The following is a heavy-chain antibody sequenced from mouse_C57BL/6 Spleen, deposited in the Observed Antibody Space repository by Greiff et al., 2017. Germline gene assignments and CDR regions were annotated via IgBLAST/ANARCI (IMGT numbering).Heavy chain of an antibody. J-gene: IGHJ1*03. Sequence: QVQLQQSGPGILQSSQTLSLTCSFSGFSLSTSGMGVSWIRQPSGKGLEWLAHIYWDDDKRYNPSLKSRLTISKDTSRNQVFLKITSVDTADTATYYCARRGDYGSPHWYFDVWGTGTTVTVSS. CDR1: GFSLSTSGMG. CDR2: IYWDDDK. CDR3: ARRGDYGSPHWYFDV. V-gene: IGHV8-12*01. D-gene: IGHD1-1*01.